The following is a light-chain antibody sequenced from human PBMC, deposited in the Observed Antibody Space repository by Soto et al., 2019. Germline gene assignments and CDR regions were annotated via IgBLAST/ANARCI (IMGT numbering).Light chain of an antibody. CDR2: DVS. V-gene: IGLV2-14*01. J-gene: IGLJ2*01. Sequence: QSVLTPPASVSGSPGQSIPISCTGTSSDVGGYNYVSWYQQHPGKAPKLMIYDVSNRPSGVSNRFSGSKSGNTASLTISGLQAEDEADYYCSSYTSSSTPVVFGGGTKLTVL. CDR3: SSYTSSSTPVV. CDR1: SSDVGGYNY.